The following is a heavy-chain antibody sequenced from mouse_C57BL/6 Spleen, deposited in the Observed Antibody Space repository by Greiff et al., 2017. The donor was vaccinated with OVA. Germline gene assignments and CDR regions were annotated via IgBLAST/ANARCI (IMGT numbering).Heavy chain of an antibody. D-gene: IGHD3-2*02. V-gene: IGHV1-82*01. Sequence: VQLKQSGPELVKPGASVKISCKASGYAFSSSWMNWVKQRPGKGLEWIGRIYPGDGDTNYNGKFKGKATLTADKSSSTAYMQLSSLTSEDSAVYFCARSAQATWNYWGQGTTLTVSS. CDR2: IYPGDGDT. CDR3: ARSAQATWNY. J-gene: IGHJ2*01. CDR1: GYAFSSSW.